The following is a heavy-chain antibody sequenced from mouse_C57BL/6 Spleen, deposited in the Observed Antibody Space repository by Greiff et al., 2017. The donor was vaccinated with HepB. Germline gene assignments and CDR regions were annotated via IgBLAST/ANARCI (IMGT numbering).Heavy chain of an antibody. D-gene: IGHD1-1*01. CDR2: IYPGDGDT. J-gene: IGHJ1*03. V-gene: IGHV1-82*01. Sequence: QVQLKQSGPELVKPGASVKISCKASGYAFSSSWMNWVKQRPGKGLEWIGRIYPGDGDTNYNGKFKGKATLTADKSSSTAYMQLSSLTSEDSAVYFCARGYGSSWGYFDVWGTGTTVTVSS. CDR1: GYAFSSSW. CDR3: ARGYGSSWGYFDV.